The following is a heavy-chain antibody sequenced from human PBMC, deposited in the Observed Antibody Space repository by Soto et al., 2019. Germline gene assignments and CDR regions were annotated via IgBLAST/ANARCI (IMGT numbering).Heavy chain of an antibody. CDR2: ISYSGTT. D-gene: IGHD5-18*01. CDR3: ARAHTSGYVFLGY. J-gene: IGHJ4*02. Sequence: PSETLSRACSGSEDSISRYFWSWLRQPPGKGLEWIGYISYSGTTVYNPSLNSRVTISVDTSKNQFSLKLTSVTAADTAVYYCARAHTSGYVFLGYWGQGALVTVSS. CDR1: EDSISRYF. V-gene: IGHV4-59*01.